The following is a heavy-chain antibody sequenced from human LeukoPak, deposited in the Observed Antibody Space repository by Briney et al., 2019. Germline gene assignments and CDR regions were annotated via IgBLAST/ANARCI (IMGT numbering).Heavy chain of an antibody. CDR1: GYTFTSYD. D-gene: IGHD1-26*01. V-gene: IGHV1-8*01. CDR2: MNPNSGNT. CDR3: ARDREGEPLFDY. J-gene: IGHJ4*02. Sequence: GASVKVSCKASGYTFTSYDINWVRQATGQGLEWVGWMNPNSGNTGYSQKFQGRVTMTRNTSINTAYIELSSLTSEDTAVYYCARDREGEPLFDYWGQGTLVTVSS.